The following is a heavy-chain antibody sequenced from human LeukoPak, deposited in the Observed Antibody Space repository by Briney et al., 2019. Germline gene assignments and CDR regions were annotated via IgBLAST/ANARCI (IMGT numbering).Heavy chain of an antibody. CDR2: IYTNGRT. CDR3: VRDKRGWLQEKNYYYYVDV. V-gene: IGHV4-4*07. D-gene: IGHD5-24*01. Sequence: SETLSLTCAVSGVSVSNFYWSWIRQPAGKGLEWVGRIYTNGRTKYNPSLNSRVLLSVDTSKNQLSLRLASVTAADTAVFYCVRDKRGWLQEKNYYYYVDVWGKGTTVTVSS. CDR1: GVSVSNFY. J-gene: IGHJ6*03.